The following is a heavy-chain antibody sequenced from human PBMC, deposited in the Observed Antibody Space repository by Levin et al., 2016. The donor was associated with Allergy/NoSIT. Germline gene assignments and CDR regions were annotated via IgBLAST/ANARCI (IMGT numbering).Heavy chain of an antibody. Sequence: GGSLRLSCAASGFTFSSYGMHWVRQAPGKGLEWVAVISYDGSNKYYADSVKGRFTISRDNSKNTLYLQMNSLRAEDTAVYYCAKDQDDYGDYVRHYYYGMDVWGQGTTVTVSS. V-gene: IGHV3-30*18. D-gene: IGHD4-17*01. CDR3: AKDQDDYGDYVRHYYYGMDV. CDR1: GFTFSSYG. J-gene: IGHJ6*02. CDR2: ISYDGSNK.